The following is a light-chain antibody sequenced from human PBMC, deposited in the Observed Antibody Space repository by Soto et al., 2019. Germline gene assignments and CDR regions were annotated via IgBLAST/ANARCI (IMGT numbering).Light chain of an antibody. CDR3: GSYTSSSSVV. CDR1: SSDVGAYNY. Sequence: QSALTQPASVSGSPGQSITISCTGASSDVGAYNYVSWYQHHPGKAPKLMIYAVANRPSGVSNRFSGSKSGNTASLTISGLQAEDEADYYCGSYTSSSSVVFGGGTKVTVL. CDR2: AVA. V-gene: IGLV2-14*03. J-gene: IGLJ2*01.